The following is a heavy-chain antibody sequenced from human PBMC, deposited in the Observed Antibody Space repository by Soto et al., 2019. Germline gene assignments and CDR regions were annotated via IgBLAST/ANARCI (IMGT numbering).Heavy chain of an antibody. J-gene: IGHJ4*02. Sequence: GSSVNVSCKASGYTFTSFAIHWVRQAPGQRLEWRGWINSGNGNTKYXXKVQVRVXXTGDTAWSTPXVELSXLASEDAAVYYCARDLQADYWRQGTLVTXSS. CDR1: GYTFTSFA. CDR3: ARDLQADY. V-gene: IGHV1-3*01. CDR2: INSGNGNT.